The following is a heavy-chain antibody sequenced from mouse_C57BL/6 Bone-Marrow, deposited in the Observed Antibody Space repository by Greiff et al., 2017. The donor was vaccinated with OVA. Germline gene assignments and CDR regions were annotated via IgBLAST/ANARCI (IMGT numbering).Heavy chain of an antibody. J-gene: IGHJ3*01. V-gene: IGHV6-3*01. D-gene: IGHD1-1*01. Sequence: EVKLEESGGGLVQPGGSMKLSCVASGFTFSNYWMNWVRQSPEKGLEWVAQIRLKSDNYATHYAESVKGRFTISRDDSKSSVYLQMNNLRAEDTGIYYCTEGYYGSTLFAYGAKGPLFTGS. CDR1: GFTFSNYW. CDR3: TEGYYGSTLFAY. CDR2: IRLKSDNYAT.